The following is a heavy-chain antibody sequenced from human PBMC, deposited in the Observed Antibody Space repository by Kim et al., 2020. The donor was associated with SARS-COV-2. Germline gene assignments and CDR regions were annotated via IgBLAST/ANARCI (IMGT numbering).Heavy chain of an antibody. CDR2: ISYDGSNK. J-gene: IGHJ4*02. D-gene: IGHD3-10*01. CDR3: ARDEEGFGELLSGGAG. Sequence: GGSLRLSCAASGFTFSSYAMHWVRQAPGKGLEWVAVISYDGSNKYYADSVKGRFTISRDNSKNTLYLQMNSLRAEDTAVYYCARDEEGFGELLSGGAGWGQGTLVTVSS. CDR1: GFTFSSYA. V-gene: IGHV3-30*04.